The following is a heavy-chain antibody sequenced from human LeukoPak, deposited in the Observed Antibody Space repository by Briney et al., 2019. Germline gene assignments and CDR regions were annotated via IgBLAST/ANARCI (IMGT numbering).Heavy chain of an antibody. J-gene: IGHJ4*02. CDR2: ISYDGSNK. D-gene: IGHD3-22*01. CDR1: GFTFSSYG. Sequence: GGSLRLSCAASGFTFSSYGMHWVRQAPGKGLEWVAVISYDGSNKYYADSVKGRFTISRDNSKNTLYLQMNSLRAEDTAVYYCARDLGLDYYDSSGYHPGYWGQGTLVTVSS. CDR3: ARDLGLDYYDSSGYHPGY. V-gene: IGHV3-30*03.